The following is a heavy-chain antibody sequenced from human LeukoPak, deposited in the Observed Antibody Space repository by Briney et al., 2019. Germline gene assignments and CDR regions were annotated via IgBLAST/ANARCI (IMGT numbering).Heavy chain of an antibody. Sequence: PGGSLRLSCAASGFTFSSYAMSWVRQAPGKGLEWVSTISGSGGSTNYADSVKGRFTISRDNSKNTLYLQKNSLRAEDTAVYYCAKELSSGYYGYYFDYWGQGTLVTVSS. D-gene: IGHD6-19*01. CDR1: GFTFSSYA. J-gene: IGHJ4*02. CDR3: AKELSSGYYGYYFDY. CDR2: ISGSGGST. V-gene: IGHV3-23*01.